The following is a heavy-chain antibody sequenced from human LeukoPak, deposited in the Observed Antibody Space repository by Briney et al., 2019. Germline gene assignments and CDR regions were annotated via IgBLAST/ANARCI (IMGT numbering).Heavy chain of an antibody. Sequence: NPSETLSLTCTVSGGSISSYYWSWIRQPPGKGLEWIGYIYYSGSTNYNPSLKSRVTMSVDTSKNQFSLKLSSVTAADTAVYYCARDGTGYSSGWYLSGTTPNDAFDIWGQGTMVTVSS. D-gene: IGHD6-19*01. CDR1: GGSISSYY. CDR3: ARDGTGYSSGWYLSGTTPNDAFDI. J-gene: IGHJ3*02. V-gene: IGHV4-59*12. CDR2: IYYSGST.